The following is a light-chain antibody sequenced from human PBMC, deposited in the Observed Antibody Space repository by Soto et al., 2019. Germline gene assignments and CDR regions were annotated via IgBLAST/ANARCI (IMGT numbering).Light chain of an antibody. V-gene: IGKV3-20*01. J-gene: IGKJ1*01. CDR3: QQYSVSPRT. CDR1: QSVSNNY. Sequence: EIVLTQSPGTLSLSPGERATLTCRASQSVSNNYLTWYQQKPGQAPRLLIYGASNRATGIPDKFSGSGSGTDFTLTISRVEPEDFAVYYCQQYSVSPRTFGQGTKVEV. CDR2: GAS.